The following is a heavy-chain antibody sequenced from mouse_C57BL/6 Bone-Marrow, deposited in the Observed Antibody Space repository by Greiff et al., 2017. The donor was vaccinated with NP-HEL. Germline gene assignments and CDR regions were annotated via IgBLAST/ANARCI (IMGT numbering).Heavy chain of an antibody. CDR2: IYPSSGNT. CDR3: ARGDYGHAMDY. J-gene: IGHJ4*01. V-gene: IGHV1-81*01. Sequence: QVQLQQPGAELARPGASVKLSCKASGYTFTSYGISWVKQRTGQGLEWIGVIYPSSGNTNYNEKFKGKATLTADKSSSTAYMELRSLTSEDSAVYFCARGDYGHAMDYWGQGTSVTVSS. CDR1: GYTFTSYG. D-gene: IGHD1-1*01.